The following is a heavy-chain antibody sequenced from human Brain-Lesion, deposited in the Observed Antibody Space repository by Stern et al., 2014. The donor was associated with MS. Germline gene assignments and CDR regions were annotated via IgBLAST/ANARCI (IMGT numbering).Heavy chain of an antibody. CDR3: ARFPASRPHVFDS. CDR1: GGSISSSNW. CDR2: SDHSGST. J-gene: IGHJ4*02. V-gene: IGHV4-4*02. D-gene: IGHD6-13*01. Sequence: VQLVESGPGLVKPSGTLSLTCAVSGGSISSSNWWSWVRQSSGKGLEWIGESDHSGSTIYNPSLKRRVTVSVDKSKNRISLNLGSVPAADTAVYFCARFPASRPHVFDSWGQGTLVTVSS.